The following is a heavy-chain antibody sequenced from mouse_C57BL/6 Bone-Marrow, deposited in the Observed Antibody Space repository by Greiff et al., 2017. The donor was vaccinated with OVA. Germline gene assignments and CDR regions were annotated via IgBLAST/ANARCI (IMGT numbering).Heavy chain of an antibody. J-gene: IGHJ3*01. D-gene: IGHD1-1*01. CDR1: GYTFTSYW. CDR2: IYPGSGST. CDR3: ARCGSSYGGWFAY. Sequence: VQLQQPGAELVKPGASVKMSCKASGYTFTSYWITWVKQRPGQGLEWIGDIYPGSGSTNYNEKFKSKATLTVDTSSSTAYMQLSSLTSEDSAVYYCARCGSSYGGWFAYWGQGTLVTVSA. V-gene: IGHV1-55*01.